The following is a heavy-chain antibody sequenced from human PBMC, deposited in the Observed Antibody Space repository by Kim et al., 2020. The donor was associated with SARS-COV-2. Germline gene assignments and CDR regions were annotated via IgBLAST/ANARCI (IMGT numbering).Heavy chain of an antibody. Sequence: WGSLRLSCAASGFTFSSYSMNWVRQAPGKGLEWVSSISSSSSYIYYADSVKGRFTISRDNAKNSLYLQMNSLRAEDTAVYYCARDRSMATLGLGGQGTLVTVSS. J-gene: IGHJ4*02. V-gene: IGHV3-21*01. CDR3: ARDRSMATLGL. CDR1: GFTFSSYS. CDR2: ISSSSSYI. D-gene: IGHD5-12*01.